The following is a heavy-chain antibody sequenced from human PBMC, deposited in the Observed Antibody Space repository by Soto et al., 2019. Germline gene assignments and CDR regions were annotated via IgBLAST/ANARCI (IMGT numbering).Heavy chain of an antibody. J-gene: IGHJ2*01. CDR3: ARGASDWGSASWYFDL. V-gene: IGHV4-30-2*01. Sequence: QLQLQESGSGLVKPSQTLSLTCAVSGGSISSGGYSWSWIRQPPGKGLEWIGYIYHSGSTYYNPSLKGRVTISVDRSKNQFSLKLSSVTAADTAVYYCARGASDWGSASWYFDLWGRGTLVTVSS. D-gene: IGHD7-27*01. CDR1: GGSISSGGYS. CDR2: IYHSGST.